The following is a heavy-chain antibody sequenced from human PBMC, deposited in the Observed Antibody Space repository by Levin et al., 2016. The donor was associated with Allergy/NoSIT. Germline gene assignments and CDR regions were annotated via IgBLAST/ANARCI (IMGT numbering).Heavy chain of an antibody. CDR3: ARGDYFYYGSGTYYNVFLDY. Sequence: WIRQPPGKGLEWIGYIYYSGSTYYNPSLKSRVIISADTSKNQFSLQLSSVTAADTAVYYCARGDYFYYGSGTYYNVFLDYVGPGNPGHRLL. J-gene: IGHJ4*02. CDR2: IYYSGST. D-gene: IGHD3-10*01. V-gene: IGHV4-30-4*01.